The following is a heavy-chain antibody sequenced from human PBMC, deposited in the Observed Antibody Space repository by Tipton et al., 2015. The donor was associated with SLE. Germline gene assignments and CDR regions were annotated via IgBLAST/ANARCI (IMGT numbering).Heavy chain of an antibody. CDR1: GGSFSGYY. D-gene: IGHD3-22*01. V-gene: IGHV4-34*01. CDR2: INHSGST. Sequence: TLSLTCAVYGGSFSGYYWSWIRQPPGKGLEWIGEINHSGSTNYNPSLKSRVTISVDTSKNQFSLKLSSVTAADTAVYYCARGRHHYYDSSGYPFDYWGQGTLVTVSS. J-gene: IGHJ4*02. CDR3: ARGRHHYYDSSGYPFDY.